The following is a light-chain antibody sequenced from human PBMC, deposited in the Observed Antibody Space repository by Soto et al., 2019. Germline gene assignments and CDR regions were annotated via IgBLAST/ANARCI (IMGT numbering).Light chain of an antibody. CDR2: ANT. CDR1: SSNIGAGYH. V-gene: IGLV1-40*01. J-gene: IGLJ1*01. CDR3: QSYDSSLTEYV. Sequence: QPVLTQPPSVSGAPGQRVTISCTGSSSNIGAGYHVHWYQHLPGSAPHLLIYANTNRPSGVADRFSGSKSGTSASLAITGLQAEDEADYYCQSYDSSLTEYVFGTGTKVTVL.